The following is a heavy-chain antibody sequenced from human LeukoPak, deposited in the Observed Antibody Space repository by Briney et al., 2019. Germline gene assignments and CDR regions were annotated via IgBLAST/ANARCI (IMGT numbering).Heavy chain of an antibody. V-gene: IGHV3-11*01. CDR1: GFTFSDYY. J-gene: IGHJ3*02. CDR2: ISSSGSTI. D-gene: IGHD1-1*01. Sequence: PGGSLRLPCAASGFTFSDYYMSWIRQAPGKGLEWVSYISSSGSTIYYADSVKGRFTISRDNAKNSLYLQMNSLRAEDTAVYYCARADYEGNNWNDDAFDIWGQGTMVTVSS. CDR3: ARADYEGNNWNDDAFDI.